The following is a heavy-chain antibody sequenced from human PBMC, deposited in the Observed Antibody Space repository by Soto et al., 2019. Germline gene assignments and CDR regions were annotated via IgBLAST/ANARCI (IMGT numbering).Heavy chain of an antibody. Sequence: FPRLSCAASGFKFSNYAMSWVRQAPGKGLEWVSLISATGGGTYYADSVKGRFTISRDNSHNTLYLQVHSLTAEDTAVYYCAKDRRAGGNSAFYFDFWGQGP. CDR2: ISATGGGT. D-gene: IGHD3-16*01. CDR3: AKDRRAGGNSAFYFDF. J-gene: IGHJ5*01. V-gene: IGHV3-23*01. CDR1: GFKFSNYA.